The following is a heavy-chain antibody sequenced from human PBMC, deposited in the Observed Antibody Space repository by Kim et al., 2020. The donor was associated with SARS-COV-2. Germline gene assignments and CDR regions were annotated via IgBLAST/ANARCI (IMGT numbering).Heavy chain of an antibody. CDR3: ARGGSGSYYKMRAFDI. D-gene: IGHD1-26*01. Sequence: SLKSRVTISVDTSKNQFSLKLSSVTAADTAVYYCARGGSGSYYKMRAFDIWGQGTMVTVSS. V-gene: IGHV4-34*01. J-gene: IGHJ3*02.